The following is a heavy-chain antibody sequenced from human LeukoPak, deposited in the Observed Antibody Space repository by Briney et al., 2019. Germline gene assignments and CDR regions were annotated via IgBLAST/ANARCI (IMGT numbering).Heavy chain of an antibody. CDR2: ISYSGST. CDR3: ARGNGDYVVS. V-gene: IGHV4-59*07. CDR1: GGSISGYY. J-gene: IGHJ5*02. Sequence: SDTLSLTCTVSGGSISGYYWSWIRQPPGKGLEWIGYISYSGSTDYNPSLKSRLTISVDTSKNQFSLKLGSVTAADTAIYYCARGNGDYVVSWGQGTLVTVSS. D-gene: IGHD2-8*02.